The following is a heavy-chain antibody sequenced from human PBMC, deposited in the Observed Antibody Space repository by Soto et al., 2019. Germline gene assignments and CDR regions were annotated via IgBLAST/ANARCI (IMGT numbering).Heavy chain of an antibody. J-gene: IGHJ6*02. CDR3: ARERTEDYGSGSYYKNYYYYYGMDV. CDR1: GFTFISYA. Sequence: WGSLRLSCAASGFTFISYAIHFFRHSPFKWLEWVAVISYDGSNKYYADSVKGRFTISRDNSKNTLYLQMNSLRAEDTAVYYCARERTEDYGSGSYYKNYYYYYGMDVWGQGTTVTVSS. V-gene: IGHV3-30-3*01. CDR2: ISYDGSNK. D-gene: IGHD3-10*01.